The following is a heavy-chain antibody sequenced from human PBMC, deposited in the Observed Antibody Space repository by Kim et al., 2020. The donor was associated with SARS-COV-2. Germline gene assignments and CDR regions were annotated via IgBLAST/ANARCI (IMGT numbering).Heavy chain of an antibody. Sequence: VGSLRLSCAASGFTFSSYWMHWVRQAPGKGLVWVSRISDGGSRTNYADSVKGRFTVSRDNSKNMLYLEMTSLRAEDTALYYCVKRGYSSTSSFDYWGQGT. CDR2: ISDGGSRT. CDR3: VKRGYSSTSSFDY. V-gene: IGHV3-74*01. CDR1: GFTFSSYW. J-gene: IGHJ4*02. D-gene: IGHD6-13*01.